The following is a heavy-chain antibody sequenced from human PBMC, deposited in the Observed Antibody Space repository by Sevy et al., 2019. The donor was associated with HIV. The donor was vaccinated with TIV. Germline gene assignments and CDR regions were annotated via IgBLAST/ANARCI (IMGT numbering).Heavy chain of an antibody. CDR2: ISYDGSNK. J-gene: IGHJ4*02. CDR1: GFTFSSYG. CDR3: AKDYYFYFDSSGYYYGLDY. D-gene: IGHD3-22*01. V-gene: IGHV3-30*18. Sequence: GGSLRLSCAASGFTFSSYGMHWVRQAPGKGLEWVAVISYDGSNKYYADSVKGRFTISRDNSKNTLYLQMNSLRAEDTAVYYCAKDYYFYFDSSGYYYGLDYWGQGTLVTVSS.